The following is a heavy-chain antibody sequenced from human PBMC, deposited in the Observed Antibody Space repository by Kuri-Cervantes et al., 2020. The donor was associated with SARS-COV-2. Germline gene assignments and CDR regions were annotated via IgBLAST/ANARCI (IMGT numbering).Heavy chain of an antibody. J-gene: IGHJ4*02. CDR2: IYYSGST. D-gene: IGHD3-3*01. CDR3: AGDWSGKRNYFDY. V-gene: IGHV4-59*08. Sequence: GSLRLSCTVSGGSISSYYWSWIRQPPGKGLEWIGYIYYSGSTNYNPSLKSRVTISVDTSKNQFSLKLSSVTAADTAVYYCAGDWSGKRNYFDYWGQGTLVTVSS. CDR1: GGSISSYY.